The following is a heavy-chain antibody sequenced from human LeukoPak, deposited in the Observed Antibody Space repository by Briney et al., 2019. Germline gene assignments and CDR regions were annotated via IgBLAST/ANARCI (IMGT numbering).Heavy chain of an antibody. CDR2: ISWNSGSI. J-gene: IGHJ4*02. CDR3: AKDSYYYDSSGYYDY. V-gene: IGHV3-9*01. D-gene: IGHD3-22*01. CDR1: GFTFDDYA. Sequence: GRSLRLPCAASGFTFDDYAMHWVRQAPGKGLEWVSGISWNSGSIGYADSVKGRFTISRDNAKNSLYLQMNSLRAEDTALYYCAKDSYYYDSSGYYDYWGQGTLVTVSS.